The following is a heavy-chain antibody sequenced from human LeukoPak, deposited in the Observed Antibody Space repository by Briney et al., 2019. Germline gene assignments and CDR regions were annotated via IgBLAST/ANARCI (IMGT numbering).Heavy chain of an antibody. J-gene: IGHJ4*02. Sequence: SETLSLTCTVSGGSISSGGYYWSWIRQHPGKGLEWIGYIYYSGSTYYNPSLKSRVTISADTSKNQFSLKLSSVTAADTAVYYCARLGPSAGYSNYYFDYWGQGTLVTVSS. D-gene: IGHD5-18*01. CDR3: ARLGPSAGYSNYYFDY. CDR2: IYYSGST. V-gene: IGHV4-31*03. CDR1: GGSISSGGYY.